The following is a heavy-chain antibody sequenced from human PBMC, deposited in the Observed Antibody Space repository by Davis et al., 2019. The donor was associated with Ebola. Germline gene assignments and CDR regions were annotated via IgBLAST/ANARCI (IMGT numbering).Heavy chain of an antibody. CDR3: ARVRCSSTSCRGMDV. D-gene: IGHD2-2*01. CDR1: GYTFTHYA. Sequence: ASVKVSCKASGYTFTHYALNWVRQAPGQGLEWMGWINTNTGNPTYAQGFTGRFVFSLDTSVSTAYLQISSLKAEDTAVYYCARVRCSSTSCRGMDVWGKGTTVTVSS. J-gene: IGHJ6*04. CDR2: INTNTGNP. V-gene: IGHV7-4-1*02.